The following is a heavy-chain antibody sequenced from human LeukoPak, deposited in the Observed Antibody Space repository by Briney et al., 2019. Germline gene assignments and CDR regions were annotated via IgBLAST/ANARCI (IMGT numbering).Heavy chain of an antibody. CDR1: GDSLNSYY. V-gene: IGHV4-59*01. D-gene: IGHD6-25*01. J-gene: IGHJ4*02. CDR3: AGRAARFFDY. Sequence: SETLSLTSTVSGDSLNSYYWSWIRQPPGEGLQWIGYTFYSGSSNYNASLRSRVAISVDTSKNQFSLKLTSVTAADTAVYYGAGRAARFFDYWGQGILVTVSS. CDR2: TFYSGSS.